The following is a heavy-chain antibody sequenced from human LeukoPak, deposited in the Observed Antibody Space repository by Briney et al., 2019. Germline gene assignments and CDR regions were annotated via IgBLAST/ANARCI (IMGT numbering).Heavy chain of an antibody. CDR2: IYYSGTT. CDR3: AREDPQTTVPEGMDV. CDR1: GFTFSSYA. V-gene: IGHV4-59*01. Sequence: GSLRPSCAGSGFTFSSYAMSWIRQSPGKGLEWIGYIYYSGTTNYNPSLKSRVTISVDTSKNQFSLQLRSVTAADTAVYFCAREDPQTTVPEGMDVWGQGTTVTVSS. D-gene: IGHD4-17*01. J-gene: IGHJ6*02.